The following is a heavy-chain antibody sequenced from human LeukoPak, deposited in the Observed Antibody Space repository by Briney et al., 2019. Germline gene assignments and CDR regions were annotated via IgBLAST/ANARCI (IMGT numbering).Heavy chain of an antibody. Sequence: PGGSLRLSCAASGFTFSSYSMNWVRQAPGKGLEWVSSISSSSSYIYYADSVKGRFTISRDNAKNSLYLQMNSLRAEDTAVYYCARDRNSSGWYWSGTRGFDPWGQGTLVTVSS. D-gene: IGHD6-19*01. CDR1: GFTFSSYS. CDR2: ISSSSSYI. CDR3: ARDRNSSGWYWSGTRGFDP. V-gene: IGHV3-21*01. J-gene: IGHJ5*02.